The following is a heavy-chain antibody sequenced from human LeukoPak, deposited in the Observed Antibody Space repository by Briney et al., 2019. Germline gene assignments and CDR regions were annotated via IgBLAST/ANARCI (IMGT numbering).Heavy chain of an antibody. D-gene: IGHD3-3*01. CDR2: IIPIFGTA. CDR1: GGTFSSYS. J-gene: IGHJ6*03. Sequence: GASVKVSCKASGGTFSSYSISWVRQAPGQGLEWMGGIIPIFGTANYAQKFQGRVTITTDESTSTAYMELSSLRSEDTAVYYCARGVVYDFWSGPYYYYYYMDVWGKGTTVTVSS. CDR3: ARGVVYDFWSGPYYYYYYMDV. V-gene: IGHV1-69*05.